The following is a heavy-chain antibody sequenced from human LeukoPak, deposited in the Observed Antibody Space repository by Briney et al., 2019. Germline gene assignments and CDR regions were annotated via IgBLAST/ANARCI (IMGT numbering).Heavy chain of an antibody. V-gene: IGHV3-15*01. CDR2: IKSKANGGTT. CDR1: GFTFSDAW. D-gene: IGHD3-22*01. CDR3: YYYRGSSGYHVDY. Sequence: GGSLRLSCAASGFTFSDAWMNWIRQAPGKGLEWIGRIKSKANGGTTDHAPPVKGRFTISRDDSKNTLYLLMNSLKTEDTAVYYCYYYRGSSGYHVDYWGQGTLVTVSS. J-gene: IGHJ4*02.